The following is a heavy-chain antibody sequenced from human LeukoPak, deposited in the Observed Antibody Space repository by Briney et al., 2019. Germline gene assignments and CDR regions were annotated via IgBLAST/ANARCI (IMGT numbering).Heavy chain of an antibody. CDR2: MHYSGTT. J-gene: IGHJ4*02. CDR1: GGSISGGSISGYH. CDR3: AREKYSSSWFDY. V-gene: IGHV4-61*08. Sequence: SETLSLTCSVSGGSISGGSISGYHWSWIRQPPGKGLELIAYMHYSGTTHYNPSLKSRVTMSVDTSKNQFSLKLSAVTAADTAVYYCAREKYSSSWFDYWGQGTLVTVSS. D-gene: IGHD6-13*01.